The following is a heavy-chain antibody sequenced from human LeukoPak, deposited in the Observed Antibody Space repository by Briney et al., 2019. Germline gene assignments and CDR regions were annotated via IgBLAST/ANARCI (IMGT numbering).Heavy chain of an antibody. Sequence: SETLSLTCTVSGGSISSGGYYWSWIRQHPGKGLEWIGYIYYSGSTYYNPSLKSRVTISVDTSKNQFSLKLSSVTAADTAVYYCARGPLDSGYTYFDYWGQGTLVSVAS. CDR2: IYYSGST. D-gene: IGHD5-12*01. J-gene: IGHJ4*02. V-gene: IGHV4-31*03. CDR3: ARGPLDSGYTYFDY. CDR1: GGSISSGGYY.